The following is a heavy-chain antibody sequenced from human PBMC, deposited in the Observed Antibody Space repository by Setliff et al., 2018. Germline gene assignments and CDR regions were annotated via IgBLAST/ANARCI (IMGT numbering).Heavy chain of an antibody. CDR2: ISHGGGT. D-gene: IGHD3-22*01. Sequence: LSLTCTVYGGSFSAYYWSWIRQPPGKGLEWIGEISHGGGTNYNPSLKSRVTISIDTSKNLFSLRLTSVTAADTAVYYCATGDVYDSSAFFSDWFDPWGQGTLVTVSS. CDR3: ATGDVYDSSAFFSDWFDP. J-gene: IGHJ5*02. CDR1: GGSFSAYY. V-gene: IGHV4-34*01.